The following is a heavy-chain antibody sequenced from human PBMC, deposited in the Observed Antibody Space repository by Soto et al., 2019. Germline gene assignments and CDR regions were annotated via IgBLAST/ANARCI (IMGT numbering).Heavy chain of an antibody. CDR3: ARVLTAAGFDY. V-gene: IGHV1-18*01. CDR1: GYTFSSYG. Sequence: GASVKVSCKASGYTFSSYGINWVRQAPGQGLEWMGWISAYNGNTNYAQKLQGRVTMTTDTSTSTAYMELRSLRSDDTAVYYCARVLTAAGFDYWGQGTLVTVSS. J-gene: IGHJ4*02. D-gene: IGHD6-13*01. CDR2: ISAYNGNT.